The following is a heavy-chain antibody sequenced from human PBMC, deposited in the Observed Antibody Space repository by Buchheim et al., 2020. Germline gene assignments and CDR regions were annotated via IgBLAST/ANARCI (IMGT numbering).Heavy chain of an antibody. CDR2: ISYDGSNK. CDR1: GFTFSSYG. CDR3: AKASYGDYVGDY. Sequence: QVQLVESGGGVVQPGRSLRLSCAASGFTFSSYGMHWVRQAPGKGLEGVAVISYDGSNKYYADSVKGRFTISRDNSKNTLYLQMNSLRAEDTAVYYCAKASYGDYVGDYWGQGTL. V-gene: IGHV3-30*18. D-gene: IGHD4-17*01. J-gene: IGHJ4*02.